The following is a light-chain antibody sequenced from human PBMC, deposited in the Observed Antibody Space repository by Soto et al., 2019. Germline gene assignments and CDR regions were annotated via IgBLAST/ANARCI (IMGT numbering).Light chain of an antibody. CDR1: QSISSW. J-gene: IGKJ5*01. V-gene: IGKV1-5*01. CDR3: QQLNGFRH. CDR2: DAS. Sequence: DIQMTQSPSTLSASVGDRVTITCRASQSISSWLSWYQQKPGKAPKLLIYDASSLESGVPSRFSGSGSGTEFTLTISSLQPEDFATYYCQQLNGFRHFGQGTRLEIK.